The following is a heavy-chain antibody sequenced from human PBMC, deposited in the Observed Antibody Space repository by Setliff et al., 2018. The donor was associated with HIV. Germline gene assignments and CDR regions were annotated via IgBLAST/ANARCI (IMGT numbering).Heavy chain of an antibody. CDR1: GYTFDKYY. CDR2: IYPDDSYT. Sequence: LKISCQGSGYTFDKYYIAWGRQMPGKGLEWMGLIYPDDSYTTYSPAFEGHVTFSADKSNSTAYLQWSSLKASDTAMYYCARRNDYYYYMDVWGAGTTVTVSS. V-gene: IGHV5-51*01. CDR3: ARRNDYYYYMDV. J-gene: IGHJ6*03.